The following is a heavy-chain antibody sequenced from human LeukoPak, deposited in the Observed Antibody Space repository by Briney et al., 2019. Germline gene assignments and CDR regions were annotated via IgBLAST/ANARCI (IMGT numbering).Heavy chain of an antibody. CDR2: MNPNIGNT. V-gene: IGHV1-8*03. J-gene: IGHJ5*02. CDR3: ASGRDWLRWFDP. D-gene: IGHD3/OR15-3a*01. Sequence: ASVKVSCKASVYTFTSYDINWVRQATGQGLEWLGWMNPNIGNTGYAQKFQGKVTITRNTSITTAHMELSSLTCEDTAVYSFASGRDWLRWFDPWGQGTLVTVSS. CDR1: VYTFTSYD.